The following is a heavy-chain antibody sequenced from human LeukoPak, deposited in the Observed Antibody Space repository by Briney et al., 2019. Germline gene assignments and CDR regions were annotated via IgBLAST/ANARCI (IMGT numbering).Heavy chain of an antibody. CDR1: GGTFSIYA. D-gene: IGHD2-2*02. Sequence: ASVNVSCTASGGTFSIYAISWVRQAPGQGLEWMGGIIPIFGTANYAQKFQGRVTITADESTSTAYMELSNLRSEDTAVYYCARVRCSSTSCYTGPYNWFDPWGQGTLVTVSS. CDR3: ARVRCSSTSCYTGPYNWFDP. CDR2: IIPIFGTA. V-gene: IGHV1-69*13. J-gene: IGHJ5*02.